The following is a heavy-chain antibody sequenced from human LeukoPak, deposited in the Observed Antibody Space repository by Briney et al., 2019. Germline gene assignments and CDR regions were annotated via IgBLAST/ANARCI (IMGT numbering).Heavy chain of an antibody. CDR3: ATSPGVVTATTDY. CDR2: ISWNSGSI. CDR1: GFTFDVYA. J-gene: IGHJ4*02. V-gene: IGHV3-9*01. D-gene: IGHD2-21*02. Sequence: GGSLRLSCAASGFTFDVYAMHWVRQAPGKGLEWVSGISWNSGSIGYADSVKGRFTISRDNAKNSLYLQMNSLRAEDTALYYCATSPGVVTATTDYWGQGTLVTVSS.